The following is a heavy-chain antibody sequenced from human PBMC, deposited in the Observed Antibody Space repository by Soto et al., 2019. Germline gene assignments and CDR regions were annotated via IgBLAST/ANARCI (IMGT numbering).Heavy chain of an antibody. D-gene: IGHD4-17*01. CDR3: AKDPRDYGDYIYYFDS. CDR2: ISYDGSDQ. J-gene: IGHJ4*02. CDR1: GFTFRNYG. Sequence: QVHLVESGGGVVQPGRSLRLSCAASGFTFRNYGMHWVRQAPGKGLQWVAYISYDGSDQYYADSVKGRFTISRDNSKNTLSLQMSGLGPEDSAVYYCAKDPRDYGDYIYYFDSCGQGTLVTVSS. V-gene: IGHV3-30*18.